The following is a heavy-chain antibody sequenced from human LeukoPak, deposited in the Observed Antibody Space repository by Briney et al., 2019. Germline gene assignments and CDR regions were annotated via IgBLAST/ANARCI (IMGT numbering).Heavy chain of an antibody. J-gene: IGHJ5*02. CDR3: AKDIGHDYGDYVGWFDP. Sequence: PGGSLRLSCAASGFTFSDYYMSWIRQAPGKGLEWVSYISSSGSTIYYADSVKGRFTISRDNAKNSLYLQMNSLRAEDTAVYYRAKDIGHDYGDYVGWFDPWGQGTLVTVSS. V-gene: IGHV3-11*01. D-gene: IGHD4-17*01. CDR2: ISSSGSTI. CDR1: GFTFSDYY.